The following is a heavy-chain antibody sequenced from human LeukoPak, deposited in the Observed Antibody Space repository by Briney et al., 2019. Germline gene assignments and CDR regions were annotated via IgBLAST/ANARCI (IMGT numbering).Heavy chain of an antibody. CDR1: GGSISSYY. V-gene: IGHV4-59*08. CDR3: ARGLTTVVTGWFDP. CDR2: IYYSGST. J-gene: IGHJ5*02. Sequence: PSETLSLTCTVSGGSISSYYWSWIRQPPGKGLEWIGYIYYSGSTNYNPSLKSRVTISVDTSKNQFSLKLSSVTAADTAVYYCARGLTTVVTGWFDPWGQGTLVTVSS. D-gene: IGHD4-23*01.